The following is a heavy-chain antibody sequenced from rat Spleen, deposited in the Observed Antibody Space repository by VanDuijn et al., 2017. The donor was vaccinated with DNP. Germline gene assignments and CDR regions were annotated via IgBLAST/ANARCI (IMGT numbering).Heavy chain of an antibody. D-gene: IGHD1-10*01. CDR2: IWGDGST. Sequence: QVQMKETGPGLVQTTQTLSVTCTVSGFSLTSYGVHWVRQAPGKGLEWMGIIWGDGSTNYNSALKSRLSISRDTSKSQVFLTMNSLQTDDTAVYYCAEPHNNYGWGQGVMVTVSS. V-gene: IGHV2-77*01. CDR3: AEPHNNYG. CDR1: GFSLTSYG. J-gene: IGHJ2*01.